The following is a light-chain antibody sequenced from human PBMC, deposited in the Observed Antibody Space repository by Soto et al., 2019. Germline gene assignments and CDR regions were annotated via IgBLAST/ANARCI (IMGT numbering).Light chain of an antibody. CDR2: EVS. J-gene: IGLJ1*01. CDR1: SSDVGGYNY. CDR3: SSYTSSSTYV. V-gene: IGLV2-14*01. Sequence: QSALTQHASVSGSPGQSITISCTGTSSDVGGYNYVSWYQQHPGKVPKLMIYEVSNRPSGVSNRFSGSKSGNTASLTISGLQAEDEADYYCSSYTSSSTYVFGTGTKLTVL.